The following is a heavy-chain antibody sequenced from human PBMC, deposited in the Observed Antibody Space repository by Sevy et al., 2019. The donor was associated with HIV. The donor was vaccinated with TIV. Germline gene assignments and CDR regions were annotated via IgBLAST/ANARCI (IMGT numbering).Heavy chain of an antibody. CDR1: GFTFSNYA. D-gene: IGHD1-26*01. J-gene: IGHJ4*02. Sequence: GGSLRLSCAASGFTFSNYAMTWVRQAPGKGLEWVSGISDGGGSPYYADSVKGRFTISRDNSRNTLYLQMNSLRVEDTAVYYCAKIVLRIVGTTTDRLDNWGQGTLVTVSS. CDR3: AKIVLRIVGTTTDRLDN. CDR2: ISDGGGSP. V-gene: IGHV3-23*01.